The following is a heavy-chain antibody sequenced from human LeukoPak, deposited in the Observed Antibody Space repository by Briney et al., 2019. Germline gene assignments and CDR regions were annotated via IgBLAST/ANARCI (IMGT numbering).Heavy chain of an antibody. CDR3: ARINCSGGSCYFVFSGPTENWFDP. CDR1: GGSISSGSYY. D-gene: IGHD2-15*01. V-gene: IGHV4-61*02. Sequence: SQTLSLTCTVSGGSISSGSYYWSWIRQPAGKGLEWIGRIYTSGSTNYNPSLKSRVTISVDTSKNQFSLKLSSVTAADTAVYYCARINCSGGSCYFVFSGPTENWFDPWGQGTLVTVSS. CDR2: IYTSGST. J-gene: IGHJ5*02.